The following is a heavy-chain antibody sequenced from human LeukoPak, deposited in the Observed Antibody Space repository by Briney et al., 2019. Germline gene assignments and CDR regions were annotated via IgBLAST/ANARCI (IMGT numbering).Heavy chain of an antibody. V-gene: IGHV3-21*01. CDR2: ISSSSNYI. CDR1: GFTFSSYS. Sequence: GGPLRLSCAASGFTFSSYSMNWVRQAPGKGLKWVSSISSSSNYIYYADSVKGRLTISRDNAKNSLYLQMNSLRAEDTAVYFCAREMAAGTFDYWGQGALVTVSS. D-gene: IGHD5-24*01. CDR3: AREMAAGTFDY. J-gene: IGHJ4*02.